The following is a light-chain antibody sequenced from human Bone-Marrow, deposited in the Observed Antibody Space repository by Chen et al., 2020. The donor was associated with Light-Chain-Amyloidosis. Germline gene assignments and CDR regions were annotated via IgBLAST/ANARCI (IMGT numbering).Light chain of an antibody. V-gene: IGLV2-14*01. Sequence: QSALTQPPSASGSPGQSVTISCTGTSSDVGVYNYVSWYQQHPGKAPKLMIYDVSNRPSGVSDRFSGSKSGVTASLTISGLQAEDEADYFCSSYTSSSTRVFGGGTKLTVL. CDR2: DVS. CDR1: SSDVGVYNY. J-gene: IGLJ3*02. CDR3: SSYTSSSTRV.